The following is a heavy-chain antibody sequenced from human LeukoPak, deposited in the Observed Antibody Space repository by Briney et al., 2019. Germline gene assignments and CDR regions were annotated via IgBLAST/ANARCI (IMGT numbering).Heavy chain of an antibody. D-gene: IGHD2-2*01. CDR1: GFPFSNYD. V-gene: IGHV3-13*01. CDR3: ARGSCSSSSCYERLNGLDV. CDR2: IDTAGDT. J-gene: IGHJ6*02. Sequence: GGPLRLSCAASGFPFSNYDMHWLRQSREKGLEWVSSIDTAGDTYYPGSVKGRFTISRENAKKSFYLQMNSLRAGDTAVYYCARGSCSSSSCYERLNGLDVWGQGTTVTVSS.